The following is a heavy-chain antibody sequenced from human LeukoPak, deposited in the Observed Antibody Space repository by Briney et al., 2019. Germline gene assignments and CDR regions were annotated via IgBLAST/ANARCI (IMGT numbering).Heavy chain of an antibody. CDR3: ARGELNYYYYGMDV. CDR2: IYSGGST. Sequence: GGSLRLSCAASGFTVSSNYMSWVRQAPGKGLEWVSVIYSGGSTYYADSVKGRFTISRDNAKNSLYLQMNSLRAEDTAVYYCARGELNYYYYGMDVWGQGTTVTVSS. D-gene: IGHD1-26*01. J-gene: IGHJ6*02. CDR1: GFTVSSNY. V-gene: IGHV3-53*01.